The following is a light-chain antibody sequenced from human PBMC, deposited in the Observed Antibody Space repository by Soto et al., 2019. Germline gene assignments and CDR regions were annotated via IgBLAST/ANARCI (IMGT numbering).Light chain of an antibody. CDR2: GVT. CDR3: SSFTTSYFYV. J-gene: IGLJ1*01. Sequence: QSVLTQPASVSGSPGQSITISCTGSGSDIGAYNYVSWYQQHPGKAPKLLIHGVTRRLSGVSSRFSASKSAYTASLTISGLQAEDEATYFCSSFTTSYFYVFGPGTKVTVL. CDR1: GSDIGAYNY. V-gene: IGLV2-14*01.